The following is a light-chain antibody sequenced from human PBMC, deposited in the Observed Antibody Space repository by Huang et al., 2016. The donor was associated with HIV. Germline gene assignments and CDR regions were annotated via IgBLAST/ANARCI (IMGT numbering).Light chain of an antibody. CDR2: SAS. CDR3: QQYNNWPPFT. J-gene: IGKJ5*01. V-gene: IGKV3-15*01. Sequence: EIVMTQSPATLSVSPGERATLSCRANQSVSSNLAWCQQRPGQEPRRLSYSASTRAAGSPAGFSGSGSGTEFTLTISSLQSEDFAIYYCQQYNNWPPFTFGQGARLEIK. CDR1: QSVSSN.